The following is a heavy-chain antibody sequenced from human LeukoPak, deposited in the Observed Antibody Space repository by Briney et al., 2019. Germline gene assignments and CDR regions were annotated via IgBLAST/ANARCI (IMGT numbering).Heavy chain of an antibody. CDR2: GFHSGST. Sequence: PSETPSLTCSVSGGSISSSLYHWGWLRQPPGKGLEWIGNGFHSGSTYYSPSLQSRVAISVDTSTNQFSLKLTAVTAADTAVYYCARQIVGTSWNYYYSYIDVWGKGTSVSVSS. D-gene: IGHD1-1*01. CDR1: GGSISSSLYH. J-gene: IGHJ6*03. CDR3: ARQIVGTSWNYYYSYIDV. V-gene: IGHV4-39*01.